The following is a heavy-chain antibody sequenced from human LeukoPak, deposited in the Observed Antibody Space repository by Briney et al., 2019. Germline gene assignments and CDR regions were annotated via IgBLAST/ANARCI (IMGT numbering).Heavy chain of an antibody. CDR2: INPNSGGT. V-gene: IGHV1-2*02. CDR3: ARGTRTKQQWLVLGY. J-gene: IGHJ4*02. CDR1: GYTFTGYY. D-gene: IGHD6-19*01. Sequence: ASVKVSCKASGYTFTGYYMHWVRQAPGQGLEWMGWINPNSGGTNYAQKFQGRVTMTRDTSISTAYMELSRLRSDDTAVYYCARGTRTKQQWLVLGYWGQGTLVTASS.